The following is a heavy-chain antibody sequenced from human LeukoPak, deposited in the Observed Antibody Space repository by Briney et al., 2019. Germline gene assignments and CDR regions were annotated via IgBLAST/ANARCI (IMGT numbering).Heavy chain of an antibody. J-gene: IGHJ6*03. V-gene: IGHV1-2*02. CDR3: ARGHSSSWYYYYYYMDV. Sequence: ASVKVSCKASEYTFTGYYMHWVRQAPGQGLEWMGWINPNSGGTNYAQKFQGRVTMTRDTSINTAYMELSRLRSDDTAVYYCARGHSSSWYYYYYYMDVWGKGTTVTVSS. CDR2: INPNSGGT. CDR1: EYTFTGYY. D-gene: IGHD6-13*01.